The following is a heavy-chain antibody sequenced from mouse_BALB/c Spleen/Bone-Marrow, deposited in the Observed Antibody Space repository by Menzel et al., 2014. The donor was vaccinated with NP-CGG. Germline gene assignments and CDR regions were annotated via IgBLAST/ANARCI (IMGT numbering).Heavy chain of an antibody. V-gene: IGHV5-4*02. CDR3: ARDALYRYDGGYAMDY. J-gene: IGHJ4*01. CDR1: GFTFSDYY. D-gene: IGHD2-14*01. CDR2: ISDGGSHT. Sequence: EVQRVESGGGLVKPGGSLKLSCAASGFTFSDYYMYWVRQTPEKRLEWVATISDGGSHTYYPDSVKGRFTISRDNAKNNLYLQMSSLKSEDTAMYYCARDALYRYDGGYAMDYWGQGTSVTVPS.